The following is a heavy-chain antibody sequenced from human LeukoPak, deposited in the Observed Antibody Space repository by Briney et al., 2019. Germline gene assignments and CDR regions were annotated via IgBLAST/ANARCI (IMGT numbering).Heavy chain of an antibody. CDR2: IYPSDSDI. J-gene: IGHJ4*02. Sequence: GESLKISCKGSGYSFTSYWIDWVRQMPGKGLEWMGIIYPSDSDIRYSPSFQGQVTISADKSISTAYLQWSSLKASDTAMYYCARRQGCSSTSCPPDYWGQGTLVTVSS. V-gene: IGHV5-51*01. CDR1: GYSFTSYW. CDR3: ARRQGCSSTSCPPDY. D-gene: IGHD2-2*01.